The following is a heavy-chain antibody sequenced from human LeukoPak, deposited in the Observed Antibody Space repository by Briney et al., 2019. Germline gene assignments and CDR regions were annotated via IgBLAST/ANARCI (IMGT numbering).Heavy chain of an antibody. CDR3: THSGYSYGGDYYYYGMDV. D-gene: IGHD5-18*01. V-gene: IGHV3-15*01. CDR2: IKSKTDGGTA. J-gene: IGHJ6*02. CDR1: GFTFSNAW. Sequence: GGSLRLSCAASGFTFSNAWMSWVRQAPGKGLEWVGRIKSKTDGGTADYAAPVKGRFTISRDDSKNTLYLQMNSLKTEDTAVYYCTHSGYSYGGDYYYYGMDVWGQGTTVTVSS.